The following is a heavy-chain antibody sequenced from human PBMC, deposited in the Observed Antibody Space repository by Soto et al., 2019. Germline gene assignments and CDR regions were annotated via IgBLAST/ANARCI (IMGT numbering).Heavy chain of an antibody. CDR2: IWYDGSNK. J-gene: IGHJ6*02. V-gene: IGHV3-33*01. CDR1: VFTFSSYG. Sequence: GGSLRLWCAASVFTFSSYGMHWVRQAPGKGLEWVAVIWYDGSNKYYADSVKGRFTISRDNSKNTLYLQMNSLRAEDTAVYYCARESGNIRMDVWGQGTTVTVSS. CDR3: ARESGNIRMDV.